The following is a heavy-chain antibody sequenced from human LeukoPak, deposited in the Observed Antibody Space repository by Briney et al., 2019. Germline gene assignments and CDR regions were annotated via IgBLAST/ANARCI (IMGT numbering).Heavy chain of an antibody. V-gene: IGHV3-7*03. D-gene: IGHD3-10*01. J-gene: IGHJ4*02. CDR2: IKEDGSAK. CDR1: GFTFSTYW. CDR3: ARDSSMLRGPLVIYYFDF. Sequence: PGGSLRLSCAASGFTFSTYWMSWIREAPGKGLEWVANIKEDGSAKYYVDSVKGRFSISRDNSKNTLYLQMNSLRVEDTAVYYCARDSSMLRGPLVIYYFDFWGQGTLVTVSS.